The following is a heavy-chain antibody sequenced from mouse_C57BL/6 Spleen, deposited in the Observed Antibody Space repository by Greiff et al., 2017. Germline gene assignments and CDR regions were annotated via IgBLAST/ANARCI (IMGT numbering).Heavy chain of an antibody. CDR3: ERYYYGSQYYFDY. CDR2: INYDGSST. Sequence: EVMLVESEGGLVQPGSSMKLSCTASGFTFSDYYMAWVRQVPEKGLEWVANINYDGSSTYYMDSLKSRSTISRDNAKNILYLQVSSLKSEDTATYDCERYYYGSQYYFDYWGQGTTLTVAS. V-gene: IGHV5-16*01. J-gene: IGHJ2*01. D-gene: IGHD1-1*01. CDR1: GFTFSDYY.